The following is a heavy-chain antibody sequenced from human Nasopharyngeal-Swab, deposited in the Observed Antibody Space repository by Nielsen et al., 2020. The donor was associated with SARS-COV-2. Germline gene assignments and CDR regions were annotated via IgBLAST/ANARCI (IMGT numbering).Heavy chain of an antibody. V-gene: IGHV3-53*01. D-gene: IGHD3-10*01. Sequence: GESLKISCAASGFTVSSNYMSWVRQAPGKGLEWVSVIYSGGSTYYADSVKGRFTISRDNSKNTLYLQMNSLRAEDTAVYYCAKDWGVRELDYWGQGTRVTVSS. CDR3: AKDWGVRELDY. CDR2: IYSGGST. CDR1: GFTVSSNY. J-gene: IGHJ4*02.